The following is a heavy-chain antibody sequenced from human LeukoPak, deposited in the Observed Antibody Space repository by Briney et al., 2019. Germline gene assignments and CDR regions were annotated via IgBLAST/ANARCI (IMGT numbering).Heavy chain of an antibody. J-gene: IGHJ3*02. Sequence: SETLSLTCTVSGGSISSSSYYWGWIRQPPGKGLEWIGTIFYSGSTYYNPSLKSRVTISVDTSKNQFSLKLSSVTAADTAVYYCARGGPRTYCSSTSCYPPDAFDIWGQGTMVTVSS. V-gene: IGHV4-39*07. CDR2: IFYSGST. CDR3: ARGGPRTYCSSTSCYPPDAFDI. CDR1: GGSISSSSYY. D-gene: IGHD2-2*01.